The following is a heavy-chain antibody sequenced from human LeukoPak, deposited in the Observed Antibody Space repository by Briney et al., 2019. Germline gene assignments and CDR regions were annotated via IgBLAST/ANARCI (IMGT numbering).Heavy chain of an antibody. Sequence: GGSLRLSCAASGFTFSSYSMNWVRQAPGKGLEWVSAISGSGGSTYYADSVKGRFTISRDNSKNTLYLQMNSLRAEDTAVYYCAKNDRWELPPYYFDYWGQGTLVTVSS. CDR1: GFTFSSYS. V-gene: IGHV3-23*01. CDR2: ISGSGGST. J-gene: IGHJ4*02. D-gene: IGHD1-26*01. CDR3: AKNDRWELPPYYFDY.